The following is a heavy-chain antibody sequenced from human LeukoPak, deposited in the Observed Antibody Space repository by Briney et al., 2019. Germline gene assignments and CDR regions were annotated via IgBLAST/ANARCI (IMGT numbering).Heavy chain of an antibody. J-gene: IGHJ4*02. D-gene: IGHD3-22*01. Sequence: GGSLRLSCAASGFTFSDYYMSWIRQAPGKGLEWVSYISSSGSTIYYADSVKGRFTISRVNAKNSLYLQMNSLRAEDTAVYYCARLRDYYDSSVDYWGQGTLVTVSS. CDR2: ISSSGSTI. CDR1: GFTFSDYY. CDR3: ARLRDYYDSSVDY. V-gene: IGHV3-11*04.